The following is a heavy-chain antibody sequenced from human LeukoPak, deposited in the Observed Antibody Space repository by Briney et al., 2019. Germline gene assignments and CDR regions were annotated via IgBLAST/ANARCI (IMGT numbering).Heavy chain of an antibody. D-gene: IGHD6-19*01. CDR1: GYTFTGYY. J-gene: IGHJ5*02. CDR2: INPNSGGT. V-gene: IGHV1-2*02. CDR3: ARAQHSSGWSGGHWFDP. Sequence: ASVTVSCKASGYTFTGYYMHWVRQAPGQGLEWMGWINPNSGGTNYAQKFQGRVTMTRDTSISTAYMELSRLRSDDTAVYYCARAQHSSGWSGGHWFDPWGQGTLVTVSS.